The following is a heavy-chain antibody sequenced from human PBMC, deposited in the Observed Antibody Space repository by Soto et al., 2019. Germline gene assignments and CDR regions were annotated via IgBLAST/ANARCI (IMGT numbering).Heavy chain of an antibody. CDR2: IDTGNGKP. J-gene: IGHJ4*02. D-gene: IGHD6-19*01. CDR3: ARGKAVKFDY. CDR1: GYTFTEYP. V-gene: IGHV1-3*04. Sequence: QVQLLQSGAEVRKPGASVKISCETSGYTFTEYPIHWVRQAPGQGLEWMGWIDTGNGKPRYSPRFQGRITITRDTSADTVAMHLRSLKSDDTATFFCARGKAVKFDYWGQGTLVTVSS.